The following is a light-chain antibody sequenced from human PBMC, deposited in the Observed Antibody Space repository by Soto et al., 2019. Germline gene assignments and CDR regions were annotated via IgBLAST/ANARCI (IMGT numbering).Light chain of an antibody. V-gene: IGKV1-5*03. CDR2: KAS. Sequence: DIQMTQSPSSLSASVADRVTITCRASQDIGTDLGWYQQKPGKAPKLLIYKASSLESGVPSRFSGSGSGTEFTLTISSLQPDYFATYYCQQYNSPVTFGGGTKVDIK. CDR3: QQYNSPVT. CDR1: QDIGTD. J-gene: IGKJ4*01.